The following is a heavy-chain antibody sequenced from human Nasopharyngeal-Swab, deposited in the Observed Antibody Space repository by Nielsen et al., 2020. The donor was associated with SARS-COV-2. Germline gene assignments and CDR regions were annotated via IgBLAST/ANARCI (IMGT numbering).Heavy chain of an antibody. V-gene: IGHV4-39*07. CDR1: GGSISSSSYY. CDR3: ARGLRFLEWLFDY. Sequence: SETLSLTYTVSGGSISSSSYYWGWIRQPPGKGLEWIGEINHSGSTNYNPSLKSRVTISVDTSKNQFSLKLSSVTAADTAVYYCARGLRFLEWLFDYWGQGTLVTVSS. D-gene: IGHD3-3*01. CDR2: INHSGST. J-gene: IGHJ4*02.